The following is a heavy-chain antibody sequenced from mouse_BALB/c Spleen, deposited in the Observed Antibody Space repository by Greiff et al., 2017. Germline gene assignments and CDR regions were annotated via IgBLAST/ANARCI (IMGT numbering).Heavy chain of an antibody. Sequence: VQLQQSGAELVRPGTSVKVSCKASGYAFTNYLIEWVKQRPGQGLEWIGVINPGSGGTNYNEKIKGKATLTADKSSSTAYMHLSSLTSDDSAVSSCAAGGTSYAAWFAYWGQGTLVTVSA. CDR1: GYAFTNYL. V-gene: IGHV1-54*01. D-gene: IGHD1-1*01. J-gene: IGHJ3*01. CDR2: INPGSGGT. CDR3: AAGGTSYAAWFAY.